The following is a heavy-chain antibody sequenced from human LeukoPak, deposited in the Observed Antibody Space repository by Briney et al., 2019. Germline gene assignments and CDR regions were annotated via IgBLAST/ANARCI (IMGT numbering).Heavy chain of an antibody. J-gene: IGHJ4*02. CDR1: GFTFSSYS. CDR3: ARGAGFRPSSSWLY. CDR2: ISSSSSTI. Sequence: PGGSLRLSCAASGFTFSSYSMNWVRQAPGKGLEGVSYISSSSSTIYYADSVKGRFTISRDNAKNSLYLQMNSVRAEDTAVYYCARGAGFRPSSSWLYWGQGTLVTVSS. V-gene: IGHV3-48*04. D-gene: IGHD6-13*01.